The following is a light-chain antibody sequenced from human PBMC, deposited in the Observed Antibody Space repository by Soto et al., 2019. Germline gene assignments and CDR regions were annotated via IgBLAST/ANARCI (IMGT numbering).Light chain of an antibody. CDR3: QQYGSSPLT. V-gene: IGKV3-20*01. Sequence: EIVLTQSPDTLSLSPGERATLSCRASQSVRSNYLAWYQQKPGQAPRFLIYDASSRATGIPDRFSGSGSGTDFTLTIRRLEPEDFAVYYGQQYGSSPLTFGGGTKVEIK. CDR1: QSVRSNY. J-gene: IGKJ4*01. CDR2: DAS.